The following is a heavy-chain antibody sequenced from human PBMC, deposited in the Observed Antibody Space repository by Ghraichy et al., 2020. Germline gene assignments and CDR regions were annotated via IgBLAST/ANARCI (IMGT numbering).Heavy chain of an antibody. V-gene: IGHV4-30-4*01. CDR3: ARDSDGYSQFDY. D-gene: IGHD2-21*01. CDR2: IYYSGST. J-gene: IGHJ4*02. Sequence: SLNISCTVSGDSIGSSDKYWTWIRQSPGKGLEWIGYIYYSGSTYYNPSLQSRVTISVDTSKNQFSLELSSVTAADTAVYFCARDSDGYSQFDYWGQGTLVTVSS. CDR1: GDSIGSSDKY.